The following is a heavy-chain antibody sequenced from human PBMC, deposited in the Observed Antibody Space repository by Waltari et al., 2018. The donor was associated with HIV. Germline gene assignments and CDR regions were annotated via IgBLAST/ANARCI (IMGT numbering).Heavy chain of an antibody. CDR2: ISYDGSYK. Sequence: QVQLVESGGGVVQPGRSLRLSCAASRFTFSKFGLHWVRQAPGKGLEWGAVISYDGSYKYYTDSVKGRFTISRDNSKNTLYLQMNSLRAEDTAVYYCAKDTGGAYYYDSSDYRPSGLDVWGRGTTVIVSS. J-gene: IGHJ6*02. D-gene: IGHD3-22*01. CDR1: RFTFSKFG. CDR3: AKDTGGAYYYDSSDYRPSGLDV. V-gene: IGHV3-30*18.